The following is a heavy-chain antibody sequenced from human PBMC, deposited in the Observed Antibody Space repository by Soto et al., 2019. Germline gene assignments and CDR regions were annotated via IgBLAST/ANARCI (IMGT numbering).Heavy chain of an antibody. CDR1: GGTFSSYT. Sequence: QVQLVQSGAEVKKPGSSVKVSCKASGGTFSSYTISWVRQASGQGLEWMGRIIPILGIANYAQKFQGRVTITADKSTSTAYMELSSLRSEDTAVYYCARFGGTTIFGVVITDAFDIWGQGTMVTVSS. V-gene: IGHV1-69*02. D-gene: IGHD3-3*01. J-gene: IGHJ3*02. CDR2: IIPILGIA. CDR3: ARFGGTTIFGVVITDAFDI.